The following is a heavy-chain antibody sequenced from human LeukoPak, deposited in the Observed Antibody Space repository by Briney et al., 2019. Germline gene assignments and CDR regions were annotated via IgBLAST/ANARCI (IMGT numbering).Heavy chain of an antibody. D-gene: IGHD3-3*01. CDR2: INPNSGGT. V-gene: IGHV1-2*02. CDR1: GYTFTGYY. CDR3: ARGSTEWYYFDY. Sequence: ASVKVSCKASGYTFTGYYMHWMRQAPGQGLEWMGWINPNSGGTNSAQKFQGRVTMTRDTSISTAYMELSRLRSDDTAVYYCARGSTEWYYFDYWGQGTLVTVSS. J-gene: IGHJ4*02.